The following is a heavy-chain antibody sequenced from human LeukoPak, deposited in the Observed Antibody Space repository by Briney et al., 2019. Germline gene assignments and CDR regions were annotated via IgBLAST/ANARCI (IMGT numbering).Heavy chain of an antibody. CDR3: ARAPRYCSGGSCYFSWFDP. V-gene: IGHV1-69*13. CDR2: IIPIFGTA. J-gene: IGHJ5*02. D-gene: IGHD2-15*01. Sequence: SAKVSCKASGGTFSSYAISWVRQAPGQGLEWMGGIIPIFGTANYAQKFQGRVTITADESTSTAYMELSSLRSEDTAVYYCARAPRYCSGGSCYFSWFDPWGQGTLVTVSS. CDR1: GGTFSSYA.